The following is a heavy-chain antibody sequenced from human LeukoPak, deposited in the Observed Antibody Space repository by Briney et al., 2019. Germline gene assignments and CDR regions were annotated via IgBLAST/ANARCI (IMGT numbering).Heavy chain of an antibody. D-gene: IGHD2-15*01. V-gene: IGHV1-2*02. CDR1: GYTFTGNY. CDR2: INPNSGGT. Sequence: GASAKVSCKASGYTFTGNYMHWVRQAPGQGLEWMGWINPNSGGTNYAQKSQGRVTMTRDTSISTAYMELSRLRSDETAVYYCAREGDCSDGSCYSWFDPWGQGTLVTVSS. CDR3: AREGDCSDGSCYSWFDP. J-gene: IGHJ5*02.